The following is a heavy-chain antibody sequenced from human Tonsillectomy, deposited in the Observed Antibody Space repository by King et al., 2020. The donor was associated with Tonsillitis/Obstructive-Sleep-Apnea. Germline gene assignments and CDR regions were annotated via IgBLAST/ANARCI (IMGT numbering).Heavy chain of an antibody. V-gene: IGHV3-33*01. D-gene: IGHD5-12*01. CDR3: ARDYEGDYFDY. CDR2: LWYVGSKK. CDR1: GFTFSSYG. J-gene: IGHJ4*02. Sequence: VQLVESGGGVVQPGRSLRLSCAASGFTFSSYGMHWVRQAPGKGLEWVAVLWYVGSKKYYADSVKSRFTISRDNSKNTLYLQMNSLRAEDTAVYYCARDYEGDYFDYWGQGTLVTVSS.